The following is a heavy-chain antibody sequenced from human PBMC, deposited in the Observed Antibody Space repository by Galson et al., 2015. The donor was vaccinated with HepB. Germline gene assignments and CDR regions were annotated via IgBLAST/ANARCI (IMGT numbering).Heavy chain of an antibody. CDR3: AREPGAGPIGMDV. CDR2: IIPILGIA. J-gene: IGHJ6*02. V-gene: IGHV1-69*04. D-gene: IGHD3-10*01. Sequence: QSGAEVKKPGESLRISCKASGGTFSSYTISWVRQAPGQGLEWMGRIIPILGIANYAQKFQGRVTITADKSTSTAYMELSSLRSEDTAVYYCAREPGAGPIGMDVWGQGTTVTVSS. CDR1: GGTFSSYT.